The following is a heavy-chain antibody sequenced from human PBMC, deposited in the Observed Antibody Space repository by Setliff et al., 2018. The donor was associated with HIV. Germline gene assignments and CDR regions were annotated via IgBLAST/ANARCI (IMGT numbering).Heavy chain of an antibody. Sequence: EASVKVSCKASGYTFTGYYMHWVRQAPGQGLEWMGWINPKSDGTNYAQKFQGWITMTRDTFISTAYMELSRLRSDDTAVYYCARDYYDSSGYIFFPGLPDYWGQGTLVTVSS. CDR2: INPKSDGT. J-gene: IGHJ4*02. V-gene: IGHV1-2*04. D-gene: IGHD3-22*01. CDR1: GYTFTGYY. CDR3: ARDYYDSSGYIFFPGLPDY.